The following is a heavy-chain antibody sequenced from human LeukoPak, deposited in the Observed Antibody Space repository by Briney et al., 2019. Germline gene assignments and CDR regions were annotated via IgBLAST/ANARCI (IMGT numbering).Heavy chain of an antibody. CDR1: GGSISSYY. V-gene: IGHV4-59*01. Sequence: SETLSLTCTVSGGSISSYYWSWIRQPPGKGLEWIGYIYYSGSTNYNPSLKSRVTISVDTSKNQFSLKLSSVTAADTAVYYCAITGIAVANLGDALGYWGQGTLVTVSS. D-gene: IGHD6-19*01. J-gene: IGHJ4*02. CDR3: AITGIAVANLGDALGY. CDR2: IYYSGST.